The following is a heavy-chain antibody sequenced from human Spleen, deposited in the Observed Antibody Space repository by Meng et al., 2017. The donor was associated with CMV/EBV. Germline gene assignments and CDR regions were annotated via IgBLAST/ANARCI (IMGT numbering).Heavy chain of an antibody. J-gene: IGHJ3*02. CDR1: GFTFGHYA. CDR3: TRDCSSTGCYGEDSFDI. V-gene: IGHV3-49*04. Sequence: GESLKISCKASGFTFGHYAMTWVRQAPGKGLEWVGFIRSKAYGGTTQYAASVKDRFTISRDDSNSIAYLQMNSLKTEDTAVYYCTRDCSSTGCYGEDSFDIWGQGTRVTVSS. D-gene: IGHD2-2*01. CDR2: IRSKAYGGTT.